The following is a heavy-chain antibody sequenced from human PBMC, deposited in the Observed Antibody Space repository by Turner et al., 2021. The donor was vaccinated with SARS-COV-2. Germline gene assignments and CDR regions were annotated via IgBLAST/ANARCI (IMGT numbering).Heavy chain of an antibody. J-gene: IGHJ4*02. CDR1: YG. D-gene: IGHD3-3*01. V-gene: IGHV3-30*18. Sequence: YGMHWVRQAPGKGLEWVAVISYDGSNKYYADSVKGRFTISRDNSKNTLYLQMNSLRAEDTAVYYCAKDDNYDFWTGYYMYWGQGTLVTVSS. CDR3: AKDDNYDFWTGYYMY. CDR2: ISYDGSNK.